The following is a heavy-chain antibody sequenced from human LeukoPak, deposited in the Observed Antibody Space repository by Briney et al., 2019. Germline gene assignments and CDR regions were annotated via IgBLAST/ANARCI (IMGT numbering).Heavy chain of an antibody. V-gene: IGHV4-59*01. J-gene: IGHJ4*02. CDR2: IYYSGST. Sequence: SETLSLTCTVSGGSISSYYWSWIRQPPGKGLEWIGYIYYSGSTNCNPSLKSRVTISVDTSKNQFSLKLSSVTAADTAVYYCARGLRWDLLLHFGYWGQGTLVTVSS. D-gene: IGHD4-23*01. CDR3: ARGLRWDLLLHFGY. CDR1: GGSISSYY.